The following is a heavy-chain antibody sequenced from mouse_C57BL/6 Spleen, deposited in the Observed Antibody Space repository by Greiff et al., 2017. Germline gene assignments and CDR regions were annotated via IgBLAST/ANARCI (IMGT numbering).Heavy chain of an antibody. J-gene: IGHJ2*01. Sequence: VQLQESGAELARPGASVKMSCKASGYTFTSYTMHWVKQRPGQGLEWIGYINPSSGYTKYNQKFKDKATLTADKSSSTAYIQLSSLTSEDSAVYYCARGAGKDFDDWGQGTTLTVSS. CDR1: GYTFTSYT. D-gene: IGHD3-3*01. CDR3: ARGAGKDFDD. CDR2: INPSSGYT. V-gene: IGHV1-4*01.